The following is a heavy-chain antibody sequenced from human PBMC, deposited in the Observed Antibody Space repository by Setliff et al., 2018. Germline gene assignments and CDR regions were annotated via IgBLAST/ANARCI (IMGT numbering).Heavy chain of an antibody. J-gene: IGHJ5*02. V-gene: IGHV3-7*03. CDR1: GFTFSRYW. D-gene: IGHD3-3*01. CDR3: AKDRRNVLRFKWFDP. Sequence: PGGSLRLSCAASGFTFSRYWMSWVRQAPGKGLEWVANIKQDGSEKYYVDSVKGRFTISRDSSKNTLYLQMNSLRAEDTAVYYCAKDRRNVLRFKWFDPWGQGTLVTVSS. CDR2: IKQDGSEK.